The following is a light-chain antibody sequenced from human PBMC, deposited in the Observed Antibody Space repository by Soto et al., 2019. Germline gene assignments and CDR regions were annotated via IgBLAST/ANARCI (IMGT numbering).Light chain of an antibody. CDR1: QTVSSTY. CDR2: GAS. V-gene: IGKV3-20*01. J-gene: IGKJ4*01. CDR3: QQYGALPPT. Sequence: EIVLTQFPGALSLSPGERVTLSCRASQTVSSTYLAWYQQKSGQAPKFLLYGASNRATGIPDRFSGSGSGTDFTLTISRLEPEDFAVYYCQQYGALPPTFGGGTKVEIK.